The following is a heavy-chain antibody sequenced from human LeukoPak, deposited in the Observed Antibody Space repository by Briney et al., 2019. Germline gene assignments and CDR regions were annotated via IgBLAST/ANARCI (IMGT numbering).Heavy chain of an antibody. CDR3: ARERCSGGSCYLLDFDY. Sequence: ASVKVSCKASGYTFTGYYMHWVRQAPGQGLEWMGWINTNTGNPTYAQGFTGRFVFSLDTSVSTAYLQISILKGEDTAVYYCARERCSGGSCYLLDFDYWGQGNLVTVSS. D-gene: IGHD2-15*01. CDR2: INTNTGNP. J-gene: IGHJ4*02. CDR1: GYTFTGYY. V-gene: IGHV7-4-1*02.